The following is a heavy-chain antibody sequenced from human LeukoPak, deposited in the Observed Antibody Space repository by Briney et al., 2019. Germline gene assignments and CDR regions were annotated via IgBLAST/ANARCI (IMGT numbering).Heavy chain of an antibody. CDR1: GGTFSSYG. Sequence: GASVKVSCKASGGTFSSYGISWVRQAPGQGLEWMGGIIPIFGTANYAQKFQGRVTITADESTSTAYMELSSLRSEDTAVYYCARGDRAYYYDSSGYYHYYYYYGMDVWGQGTTVTVSS. CDR3: ARGDRAYYYDSSGYYHYYYYYGMDV. CDR2: IIPIFGTA. V-gene: IGHV1-69*13. J-gene: IGHJ6*02. D-gene: IGHD3-22*01.